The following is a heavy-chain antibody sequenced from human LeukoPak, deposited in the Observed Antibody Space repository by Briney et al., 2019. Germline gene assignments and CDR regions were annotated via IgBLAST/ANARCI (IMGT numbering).Heavy chain of an antibody. CDR3: ARDPNGDYIGAFDM. CDR1: GFTFSNYA. Sequence: PGGSLRLSCAASGFTFSNYAMFWVRQTPSKGLEWVSSIRGGSIYTVYADSVKSRFTISRDDSKNTLYLQMNSLRAEDTATYYCARDPNGDYIGAFDMWGQGTVVTVSS. CDR2: IRGGSIYT. D-gene: IGHD4-17*01. V-gene: IGHV3-23*01. J-gene: IGHJ3*02.